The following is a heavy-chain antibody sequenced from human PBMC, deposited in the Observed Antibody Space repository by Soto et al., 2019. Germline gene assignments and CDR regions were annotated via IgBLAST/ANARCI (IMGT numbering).Heavy chain of an antibody. CDR3: AANRGYNYYYGMDV. V-gene: IGHV3-48*01. Sequence: PGGSLRLSCAASGFTFSSFHMNWVRQAPGRGLEWVAYITSSSDTIYYSDSVKGRFTISRDNAKNSLFLQMNSLRAEDTAVYYCAANRGYNYYYGMDVWGQGTTVTVSS. CDR2: ITSSSDTI. CDR1: GFTFSSFH. D-gene: IGHD3-22*01. J-gene: IGHJ6*02.